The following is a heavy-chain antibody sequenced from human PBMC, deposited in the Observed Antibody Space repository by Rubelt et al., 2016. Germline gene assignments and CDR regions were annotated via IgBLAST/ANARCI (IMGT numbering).Heavy chain of an antibody. CDR2: VFHSGSR. CDR3: ARIFSGNKGSVVPAANWFFDL. CDR1: GGSIRSYY. J-gene: IGHJ2*01. D-gene: IGHD2-2*01. Sequence: QVQLQESGPGLVKPSETLSLTCSVSGGSIRSYYWSWIRQPPGKGLEWIGYVFHSGSRNSNPSLKSRVTISADTSTTQFSLRLSSVTAADTAVYYCARIFSGNKGSVVPAANWFFDLWGRGTLVTVSS. V-gene: IGHV4-59*01.